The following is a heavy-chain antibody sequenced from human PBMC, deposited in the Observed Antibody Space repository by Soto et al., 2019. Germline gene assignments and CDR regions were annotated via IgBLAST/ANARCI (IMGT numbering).Heavy chain of an antibody. CDR3: ARLRGSMGIAAAGPNFDY. Sequence: QVQLQESGPGLVKPSETLSLTCTVSGGSISSYYWSWIRQPPGKGLEWIGYIYYSGSTNYNPSLQSRVTLSVDTSKNQFSLKLSSVTAADTAVYYCARLRGSMGIAAAGPNFDYWGQGTLVTVSS. CDR1: GGSISSYY. V-gene: IGHV4-59*01. D-gene: IGHD6-13*01. CDR2: IYYSGST. J-gene: IGHJ4*02.